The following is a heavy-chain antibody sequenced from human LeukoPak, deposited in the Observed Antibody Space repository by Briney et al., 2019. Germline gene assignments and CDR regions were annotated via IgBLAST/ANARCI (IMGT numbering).Heavy chain of an antibody. Sequence: GGSLRLSCAASGLTFSSYAMSWVRRAPGKGLEWVSAISGSGGSTFYADSVKGRFTISRDNSKNTLYLQMSSLRAEDTAVYYCAKTNRGGYFDYWGQGTLVTVSS. CDR2: ISGSGGST. CDR3: AKTNRGGYFDY. CDR1: GLTFSSYA. J-gene: IGHJ4*02. V-gene: IGHV3-23*01. D-gene: IGHD7-27*01.